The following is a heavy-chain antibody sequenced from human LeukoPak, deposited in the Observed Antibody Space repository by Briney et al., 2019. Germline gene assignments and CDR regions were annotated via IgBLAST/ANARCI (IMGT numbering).Heavy chain of an antibody. J-gene: IGHJ4*02. CDR3: ARAWVVGVPGCDY. D-gene: IGHD1-26*01. CDR2: ISAYNGNT. V-gene: IGHV1-18*01. Sequence: ASVKVSCTASGYTFSTYPMNWVRQAPGQGLEWMGWISAYNGNTNYAQKLQGRVTMTTDTSTSTAYMELRSLRSDDTAVYYCARAWVVGVPGCDYWGQGTLVTVSS. CDR1: GYTFSTYP.